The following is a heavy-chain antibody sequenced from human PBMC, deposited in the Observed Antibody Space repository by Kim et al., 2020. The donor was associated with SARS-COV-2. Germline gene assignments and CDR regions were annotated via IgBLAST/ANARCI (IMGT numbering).Heavy chain of an antibody. CDR3: AKGGYVWILDY. Sequence: YSAVARKRRFTIARDNSKNSLYLQTDSLGAEHTAVFYCAKGGYVWILDYWGQGTLVTVSS. J-gene: IGHJ4*02. D-gene: IGHD3-16*01. V-gene: IGHV3-23*01.